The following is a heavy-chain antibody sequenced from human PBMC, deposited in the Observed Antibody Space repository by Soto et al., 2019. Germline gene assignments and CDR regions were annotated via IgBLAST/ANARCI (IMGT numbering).Heavy chain of an antibody. J-gene: IGHJ4*02. V-gene: IGHV1-18*01. CDR3: ARDLPSKYYDSSGSYYRVPPYY. CDR1: GYTFTSYG. D-gene: IGHD3-22*01. Sequence: GASVKVSCKASGYTFTSYGISWVRQAPGQGLEWMGWISACNGNTNYAQKLQGRVTMTTDTSTSTAYMELRSLRSDDTAVYYCARDLPSKYYDSSGSYYRVPPYYWGQGTLVTVSS. CDR2: ISACNGNT.